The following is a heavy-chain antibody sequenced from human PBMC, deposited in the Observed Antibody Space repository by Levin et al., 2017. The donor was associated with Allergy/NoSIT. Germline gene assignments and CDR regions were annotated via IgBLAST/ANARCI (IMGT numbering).Heavy chain of an antibody. CDR3: ARDGDRKGSWPYDAFEF. D-gene: IGHD6-13*01. CDR2: INPHSGDT. CDR1: RYIFSDYF. Sequence: EASVKVSCKASRYIFSDYFIHWVRQAPGQGLEWMGWINPHSGDTKYAQEFQGRVTMTRDTSISTAYMELTRLTSDDTAVYYCARDGDRKGSWPYDAFEFWGQGTVVAVSS. V-gene: IGHV1-2*02. J-gene: IGHJ3*01.